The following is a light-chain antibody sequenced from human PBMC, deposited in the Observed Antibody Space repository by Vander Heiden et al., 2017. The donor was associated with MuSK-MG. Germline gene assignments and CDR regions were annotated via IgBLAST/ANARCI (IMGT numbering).Light chain of an antibody. CDR2: DAS. CDR3: QQYENWPPYT. Sequence: EIVMTQSPATLSVSPGERATLSCRASQSVGSDLAWYQLKPGQAPRLLIFDASTRATGIPARFSGSGSGTEFTLTISTRQSEDFAFYYCQQYENWPPYTFGQGTKLEIK. V-gene: IGKV3-15*01. J-gene: IGKJ2*01. CDR1: QSVGSD.